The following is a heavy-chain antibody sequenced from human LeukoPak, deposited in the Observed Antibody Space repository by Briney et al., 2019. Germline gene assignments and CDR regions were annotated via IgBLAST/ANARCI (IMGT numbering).Heavy chain of an antibody. J-gene: IGHJ4*02. Sequence: GGSLRLSCAASGFTFSTYSMNWVRQAPGKGLEWVSSIGSSSSYIYYADSVQGRSTISRDNAKNSLYLQMNSLRAEDTAVYYCARGYYYDSSGYQYWGQGTLVTVSS. D-gene: IGHD3-22*01. CDR3: ARGYYYDSSGYQY. CDR2: IGSSSSYI. CDR1: GFTFSTYS. V-gene: IGHV3-21*01.